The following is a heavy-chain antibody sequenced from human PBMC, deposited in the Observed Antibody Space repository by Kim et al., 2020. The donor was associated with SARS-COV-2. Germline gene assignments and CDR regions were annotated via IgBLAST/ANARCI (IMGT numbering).Heavy chain of an antibody. CDR2: IDPSDSYT. D-gene: IGHD1-7*01. CDR1: GYSFTSYW. CDR3: ASIVTGTPDYYYYGMDV. V-gene: IGHV5-10-1*01. Sequence: GESLKISCKGSGYSFTSYWISWVRQMPGKGLEWMGRIDPSDSYTNYSPSFQGHVTISADKSISTAYLQWSSLKASDTAMYYCASIVTGTPDYYYYGMDVWGQGTTVTVSS. J-gene: IGHJ6*02.